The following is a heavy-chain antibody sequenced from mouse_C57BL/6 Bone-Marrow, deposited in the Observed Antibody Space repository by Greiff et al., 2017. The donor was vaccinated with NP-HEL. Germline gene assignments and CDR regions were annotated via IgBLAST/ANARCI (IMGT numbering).Heavy chain of an antibody. J-gene: IGHJ2*01. CDR3: ARWFLYYFDY. CDR2: INPGSGGT. V-gene: IGHV1-54*01. CDR1: GYAFTNYL. Sequence: VKLQQSGAELVRPGTSVKVSCKASGYAFTNYLIEWVKQRPGQGLEWIGVINPGSGGTNYNEKFKGKATLTADKSSSTAYMQLSILTSEDSAVYFCARWFLYYFDYWGQGTTLTVSS. D-gene: IGHD2-2*01.